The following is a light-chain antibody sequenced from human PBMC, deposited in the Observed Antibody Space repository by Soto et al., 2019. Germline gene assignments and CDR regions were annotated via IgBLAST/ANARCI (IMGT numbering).Light chain of an antibody. CDR1: QSVSSSY. CDR3: QQYGSSPRLT. V-gene: IGKV3-20*01. Sequence: EIVLTQSPGTLSLSKGERATLSCRASQSVSSSYLAWYQQKPGQAPRLLIYGASSRATGIPDRFSGSGSGTDSTLTISRLEPEDFAVYYCQQYGSSPRLTFGGGTKVDI. CDR2: GAS. J-gene: IGKJ4*01.